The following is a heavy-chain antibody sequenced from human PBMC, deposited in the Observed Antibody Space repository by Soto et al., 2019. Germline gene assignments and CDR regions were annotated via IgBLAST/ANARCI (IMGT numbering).Heavy chain of an antibody. V-gene: IGHV4-39*01. CDR1: GGSTRTSAYY. CDR3: AGAERWLQKEY. J-gene: IGHJ4*02. CDR2: NYYSGST. D-gene: IGHD6-6*01. Sequence: SETLSRTCTVSGGSTRTSAYYWGWIRQPPGKGLEWIGSNYYSGSTHYHPSLKIRVAISENTSNNQFSMKLRTVTAADKAVYFCAGAERWLQKEYWGQGNLVTVSS.